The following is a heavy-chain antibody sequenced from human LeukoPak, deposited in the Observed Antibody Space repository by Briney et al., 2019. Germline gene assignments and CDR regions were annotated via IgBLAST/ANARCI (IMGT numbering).Heavy chain of an antibody. CDR2: IYYSGST. Sequence: PSETLSLTCTVSGGSISSSSYYWGWIRQPPGKGLEWIGSIYYSGSTYYNPSLKSRVTISVDTSKNQFSLKLSSVTAADTAVYYCASLAVAGTVNFDYWGQGTLVTVSS. CDR1: GGSISSSSYY. CDR3: ASLAVAGTVNFDY. J-gene: IGHJ4*02. D-gene: IGHD6-19*01. V-gene: IGHV4-39*07.